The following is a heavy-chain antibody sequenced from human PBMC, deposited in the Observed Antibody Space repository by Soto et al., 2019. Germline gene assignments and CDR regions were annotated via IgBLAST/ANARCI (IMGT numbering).Heavy chain of an antibody. CDR2: FSTTGST. Sequence: ETLSLTCTVSGASISSDYWSWIRQPAGKGLEWIGRFSTTGSTNYNPSLKSRVTVSVDTSKNQFSLKLKSVTAADTAVYFCARGAYGSGSFPNWFDPWGQGTLVTVSS. CDR1: GASISSDY. CDR3: ARGAYGSGSFPNWFDP. J-gene: IGHJ5*02. V-gene: IGHV4-4*07. D-gene: IGHD3-10*01.